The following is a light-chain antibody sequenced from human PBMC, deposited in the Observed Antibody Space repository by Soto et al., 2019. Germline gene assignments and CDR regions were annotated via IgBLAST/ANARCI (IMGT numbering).Light chain of an antibody. CDR3: QQYSSWSPIT. V-gene: IGKV3-15*01. CDR2: GAS. Sequence: IVMTQSPATLSLSPGESATLSCRASQSVSNNLAWYQQKRGLPPRLLIYGASTRATGIPVRFSGSGSGTDFTLTISSLQSEDFAVYYCQQYSSWSPITFGQGTRLENK. CDR1: QSVSNN. J-gene: IGKJ5*01.